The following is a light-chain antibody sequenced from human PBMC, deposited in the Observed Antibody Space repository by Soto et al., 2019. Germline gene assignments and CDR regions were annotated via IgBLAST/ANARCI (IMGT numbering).Light chain of an antibody. V-gene: IGKV1-9*01. CDR3: QQLNSYPYSS. J-gene: IGKJ3*01. CDR1: QGISSY. CDR2: AAS. Sequence: DIQLTQSPSFLSASVGDRVTITCRASQGISSYLAWYQQKPGKAPKLLIYAASTLQSGVPSRFSGSGSGTEFTLTISSLQPEDFATYYCQQLNSYPYSSFGPGIKVDIK.